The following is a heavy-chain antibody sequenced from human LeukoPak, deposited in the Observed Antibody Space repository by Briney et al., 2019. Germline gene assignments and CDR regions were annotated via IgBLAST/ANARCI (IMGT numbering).Heavy chain of an antibody. V-gene: IGHV4-59*08. J-gene: IGHJ4*02. CDR1: GDSVSRYY. CDR3: ASAQWLLSPFDY. D-gene: IGHD6-19*01. Sequence: RPSETLSLTCTVSGDSVSRYYWNWIRQPPGKGLEWIGYISNTGGTNYNPSLKSRVAMSLDMSQNQFSLRLRYLTAADTAVYYCASAQWLLSPFDYWGQGTLVTVSS. CDR2: ISNTGGT.